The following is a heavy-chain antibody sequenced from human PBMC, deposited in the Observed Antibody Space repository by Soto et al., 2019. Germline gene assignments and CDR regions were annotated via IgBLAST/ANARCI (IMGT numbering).Heavy chain of an antibody. J-gene: IGHJ6*02. D-gene: IGHD3-3*01. CDR3: AIDLTYYDFWSGYPNNYYGMDV. CDR1: GGTFSSYA. CDR2: IIPIFGTA. Sequence: SVKVSCKASGGTFSSYAISWVRQAPGQGLEWMGGIIPIFGTANYAQKIKGRVTITADESTSTAYMELSSLRSEDTAVYYCAIDLTYYDFWSGYPNNYYGMDVWGQGTTVTVSS. V-gene: IGHV1-69*13.